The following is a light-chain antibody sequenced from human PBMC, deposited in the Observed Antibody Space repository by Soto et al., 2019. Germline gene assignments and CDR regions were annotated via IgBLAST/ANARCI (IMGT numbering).Light chain of an antibody. J-gene: IGLJ1*01. CDR2: DVS. Sequence: QSVLTQPASVSGSPGHSITISCTGTSSDVGGYNYVSWYQQHPGKAPKLMLCDVSNRPSGVSNHFSGSKSGNTASLTISGLQAEDEADYYYCSPTSSNTYVFGTGTKVTVL. CDR1: SSDVGGYNY. CDR3: CSPTSSNTYV. V-gene: IGLV2-14*01.